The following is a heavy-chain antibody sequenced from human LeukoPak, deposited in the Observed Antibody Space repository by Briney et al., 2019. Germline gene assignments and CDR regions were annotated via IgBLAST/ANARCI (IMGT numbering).Heavy chain of an antibody. J-gene: IGHJ5*02. Sequence: GGSLRLSCAASGITFGNNWMHWVRQGPGKGLVWISRINSDGGGAIYADSVKGRFTVSRDNAKNTLCLQMNSLRAEDTAVYYCVRDVPHNWFDTWGQGTLVTVSS. CDR1: GITFGNNW. CDR3: VRDVPHNWFDT. V-gene: IGHV3-74*01. CDR2: INSDGGGA.